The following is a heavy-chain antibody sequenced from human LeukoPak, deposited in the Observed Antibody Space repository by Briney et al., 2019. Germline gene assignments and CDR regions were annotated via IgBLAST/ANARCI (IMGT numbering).Heavy chain of an antibody. CDR3: ARHHLIDWSPAIDF. J-gene: IGHJ4*02. V-gene: IGHV4-39*01. D-gene: IGHD3-9*01. Sequence: SETLSLTCTVSGCSISSSSFHWGWFRPPPGKGLEWVGTFYYPGSTYYNPSLKSRVTISADTSKNQFSLKLSSVTATDTAMYYCARHHLIDWSPAIDFWGQGTLVTVSS. CDR2: FYYPGST. CDR1: GCSISSSSFH.